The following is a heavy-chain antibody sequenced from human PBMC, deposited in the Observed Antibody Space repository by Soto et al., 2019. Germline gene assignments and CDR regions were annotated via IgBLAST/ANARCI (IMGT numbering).Heavy chain of an antibody. CDR1: GGTFSSYA. CDR3: ARWQRQNYFDY. J-gene: IGHJ4*02. D-gene: IGHD6-25*01. Sequence: XSGEVSCKAAGGTFSSYAVSWLRQAPGQGLEWMGGIIPIFGTANYAQKFKGIVTITADESTSTAYMELSSLRSEDTVVYYCARWQRQNYFDYWAQATLVTACS. CDR2: IIPIFGTA. V-gene: IGHV1-69*13.